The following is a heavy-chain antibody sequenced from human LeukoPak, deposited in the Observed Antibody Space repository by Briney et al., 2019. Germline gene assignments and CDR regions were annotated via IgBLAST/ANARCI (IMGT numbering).Heavy chain of an antibody. V-gene: IGHV3-30*04. CDR2: ISYDGSNK. D-gene: IGHD6-19*01. J-gene: IGHJ4*02. CDR1: GFTFSNYA. Sequence: PGGSLRLSCAASGFTFSNYAMHWVRQAPGKGLEWVAVISYDGSNKYYADSVKGRFTISRDNSKNTLYLQMNSLRAEDTAVYYCAKDGSDSSGWYQLDYWGQGTLVTASS. CDR3: AKDGSDSSGWYQLDY.